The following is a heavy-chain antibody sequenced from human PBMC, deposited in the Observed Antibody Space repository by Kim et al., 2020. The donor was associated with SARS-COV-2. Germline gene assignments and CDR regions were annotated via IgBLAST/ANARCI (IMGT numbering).Heavy chain of an antibody. CDR2: IYHSGST. CDR3: AREGGAVVTPESPAGFDY. V-gene: IGHV4-4*02. J-gene: IGHJ4*02. CDR1: GGSISSSNW. D-gene: IGHD2-21*02. Sequence: SETLSLTCAVSGGSISSSNWWSWVRQPPGKGLEWIGEIYHSGSTNYNPSLKSRVTISVDKSKNQFSLKLSSVTAADTAVYYCAREGGAVVTPESPAGFDYWGQGTLVTVSS.